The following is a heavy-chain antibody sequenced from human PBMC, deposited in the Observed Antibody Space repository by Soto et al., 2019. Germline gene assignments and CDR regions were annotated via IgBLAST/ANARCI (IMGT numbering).Heavy chain of an antibody. CDR3: ARDTNSWSYGYYCYGMEV. CDR2: TYYRSKWYN. J-gene: IGHJ6*02. V-gene: IGHV6-1*01. CDR1: GDSVSSNSAA. Sequence: SQTLSLSCAISGDSVSSNSAAWNCIRQSPPRGLEWLGRTYYRSKWYNDNAASVNSRLTINPDTSKNQFSLQLNSVPPEDTAVNYCARDTNSWSYGYYCYGMEVWGQGTTVTVSS. D-gene: IGHD1-7*01.